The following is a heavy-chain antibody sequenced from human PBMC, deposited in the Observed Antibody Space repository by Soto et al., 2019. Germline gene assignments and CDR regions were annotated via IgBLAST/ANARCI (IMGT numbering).Heavy chain of an antibody. CDR1: GFTFSSYG. D-gene: IGHD3-22*01. V-gene: IGHV3-30*18. CDR3: AKLPLYYYDSSGYYSPYYFDY. J-gene: IGHJ4*02. Sequence: GGSLRLSCAASGFTFSSYGMHWVRQAPGKGLEWVAVISYDGSNKYYADSVKGRFTISRDNSKNTLYLQMNSLRAEDTAVYYCAKLPLYYYDSSGYYSPYYFDYWGQGTLVTVSS. CDR2: ISYDGSNK.